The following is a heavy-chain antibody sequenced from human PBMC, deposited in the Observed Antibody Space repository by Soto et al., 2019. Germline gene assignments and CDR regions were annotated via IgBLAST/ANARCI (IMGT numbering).Heavy chain of an antibody. CDR3: ARGYRYCSGGSCYSGYYYYYMDV. J-gene: IGHJ6*03. CDR1: GGSISSYY. V-gene: IGHV4-59*01. Sequence: QVQLQESGPGLVKPSETLSLTCTVSGGSISSYYWSWIRQPPGKGLEWIGYIYYSGSTNYNPSLKSRVTISVDTSKKQFSLKLSSVTAADTAVYYCARGYRYCSGGSCYSGYYYYYMDVWGKGTTVTVSS. CDR2: IYYSGST. D-gene: IGHD2-15*01.